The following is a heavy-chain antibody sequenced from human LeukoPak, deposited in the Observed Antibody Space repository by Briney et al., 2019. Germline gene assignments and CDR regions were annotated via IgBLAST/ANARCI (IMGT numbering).Heavy chain of an antibody. J-gene: IGHJ4*02. D-gene: IGHD3-10*01. CDR2: ITTTVGDT. CDR3: AKRPYGSGGGHFDH. Sequence: PGGSLRLSCAASGFTFSSNYMSWVRQAPGRRLEWVSTITTTVGDTHYADSVKGRFTVSRDDSKGTLFLQMNSLRAEDTGVYYCAKRPYGSGGGHFDHWGQGTLAIVSS. V-gene: IGHV3-23*01. CDR1: GFTFSSNY.